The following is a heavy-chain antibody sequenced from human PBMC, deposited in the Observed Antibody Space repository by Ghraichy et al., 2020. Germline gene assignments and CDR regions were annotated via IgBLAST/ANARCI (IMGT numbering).Heavy chain of an antibody. Sequence: WGSLRLSCAASGFTFDDYAMHWVRQAPGKGLEWVSLIRGDGGSTYYADSVKGRFTISRDNSKNSLYLQMNSLRTEDTALYYCAKPYSSGWRYIDYWGHGTLVTVSS. D-gene: IGHD6-19*01. CDR2: IRGDGGST. V-gene: IGHV3-43*02. J-gene: IGHJ4*01. CDR3: AKPYSSGWRYIDY. CDR1: GFTFDDYA.